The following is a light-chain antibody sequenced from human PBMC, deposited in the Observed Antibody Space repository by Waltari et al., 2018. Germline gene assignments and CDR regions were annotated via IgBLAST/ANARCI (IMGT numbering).Light chain of an antibody. CDR3: HARDASGVGGS. CDR1: SLRSYY. CDR2: DKN. V-gene: IGLV3-19*01. Sequence: SSELTQDPAVSVAMGQTVRITCQGDSLRSYYASWYQQRPGQAPILVMYDKNNRPSGVPCRFSGSISENTSSLTITGAQAEDEASYYCHARDASGVGGSFGGGTKLTVL. J-gene: IGLJ2*01.